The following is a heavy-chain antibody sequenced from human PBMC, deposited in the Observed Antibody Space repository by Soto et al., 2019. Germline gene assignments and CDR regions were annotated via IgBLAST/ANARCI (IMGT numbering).Heavy chain of an antibody. V-gene: IGHV4-31*03. CDR1: GGSISSGGYY. CDR3: ARDPADCDYVGAFDI. Sequence: QVQRQEACPGLVKPSPTLSLTCTVSGGSISSGGYYWSWIRQHPGKGLEWIGYIYYSGSTFYKPSLKSRVTISVDKSKNHCSLKLSSVSAADTVVYYCARDPADCDYVGAFDIWGQGTMLNVSA. J-gene: IGHJ3*02. D-gene: IGHD4-17*01. CDR2: IYYSGST.